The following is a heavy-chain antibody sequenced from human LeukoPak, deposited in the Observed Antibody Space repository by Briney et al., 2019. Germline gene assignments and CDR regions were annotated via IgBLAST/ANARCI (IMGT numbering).Heavy chain of an antibody. CDR2: ISYDGSNK. J-gene: IGHJ4*02. D-gene: IGHD6-13*01. CDR1: GFTFSSYG. CDR3: AKDRGRSSSWELDY. Sequence: GGSLRLSCAASGFTFSSYGMHWVRQAPGKGLEWVAVISYDGSNKYYPYSMKRRFTISRDNSKHTLHQQINILRAYTTVVYYWAKDRGRSSSWELDYWGQGTLVTVSS. V-gene: IGHV3-30*18.